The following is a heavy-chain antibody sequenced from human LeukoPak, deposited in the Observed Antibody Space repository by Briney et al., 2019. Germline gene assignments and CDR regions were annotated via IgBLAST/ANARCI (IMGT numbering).Heavy chain of an antibody. CDR2: ISSSSSYI. J-gene: IGHJ4*02. Sequence: PGGSLRLSCAASGFTFSSYSMNWVRQAPGKGLEWVSSISSSSSYIYYADSVKGRFTISRDNAKNSLYLQMNSLRAEDTAVYYCARDDDSSWDFDYWGQGTLVTVSS. V-gene: IGHV3-21*01. CDR3: ARDDDSSWDFDY. CDR1: GFTFSSYS. D-gene: IGHD6-13*01.